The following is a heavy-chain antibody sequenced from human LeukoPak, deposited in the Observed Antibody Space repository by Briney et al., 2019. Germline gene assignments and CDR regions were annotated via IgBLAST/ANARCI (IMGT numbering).Heavy chain of an antibody. J-gene: IGHJ6*02. D-gene: IGHD2-2*02. Sequence: SSETLSLTCAVSVGSISSGNWWTWVRQSPGKGLEWIGEIYHNGTLNYNPSLKSRVTISADSFKSHFSLKLTSVTAADTAVYYCATAPILRGEGGEHYKYGMDVWGQGTTVIVSS. CDR3: ATAPILRGEGGEHYKYGMDV. CDR1: VGSISSGNW. V-gene: IGHV4-4*02. CDR2: IYHNGTL.